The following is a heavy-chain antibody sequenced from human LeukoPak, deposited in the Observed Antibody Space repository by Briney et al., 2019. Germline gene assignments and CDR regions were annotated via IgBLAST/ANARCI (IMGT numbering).Heavy chain of an antibody. V-gene: IGHV3-23*01. CDR3: AKARTNDRVVVITPRIVDY. Sequence: PGGSLRLSCAASGFTFSTYAMSWVRQAPGKGLEWVSTISDSGGSTYYADSVKGRFTISRDNSKNTLFPQMNSLRAEDTALYYCAKARTNDRVVVITPRIVDYWGQGTLVTVSS. J-gene: IGHJ4*02. CDR2: ISDSGGST. CDR1: GFTFSTYA. D-gene: IGHD3-22*01.